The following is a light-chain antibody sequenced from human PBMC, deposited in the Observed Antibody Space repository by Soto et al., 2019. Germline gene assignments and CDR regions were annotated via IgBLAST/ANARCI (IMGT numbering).Light chain of an antibody. CDR3: QQYYSTPWT. CDR2: WAS. CDR1: QSVLYSSKNKNY. V-gene: IGKV4-1*01. J-gene: IGKJ1*01. Sequence: IVMTQSPDSLAVSLGERATINCKSSQSVLYSSKNKNYLAWYQQKPGQPPKLLIYWASTRESGVPDRSSGSGSGTDFTLTISSLQAEDVAVYYCQQYYSTPWTFGQGTTVEIK.